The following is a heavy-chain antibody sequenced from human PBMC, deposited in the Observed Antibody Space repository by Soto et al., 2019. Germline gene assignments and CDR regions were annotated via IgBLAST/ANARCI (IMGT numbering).Heavy chain of an antibody. D-gene: IGHD1-26*01. J-gene: IGHJ4*02. CDR2: ISAYNRNT. Sequence: QVQLVQSGAEVRKPGASVKVSCKASGYTFTNYGIIWVRQAPGQGLEWMGWISAYNRNTNYAQKLQGRVTMTTDTSTSTAYMEMRSLRSNVTDVYYCARDRGSYALDSGAQGTLVTVSS. CDR3: ARDRGSYALDS. CDR1: GYTFTNYG. V-gene: IGHV1-18*01.